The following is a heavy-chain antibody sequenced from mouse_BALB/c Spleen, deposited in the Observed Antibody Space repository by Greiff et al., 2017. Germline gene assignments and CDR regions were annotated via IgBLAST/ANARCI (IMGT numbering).Heavy chain of an antibody. Sequence: EVQLVESGPSLVKPSQTLSLTCSVTGDSITSGYWNWIRKFPGNKLEYMGYISYSGSTYYNPSLKSRISITRDTSKNQYYLQLNSVTTEDTATYYCARKRYDDYAMDYWGQGTSVTVSS. V-gene: IGHV3-8*02. J-gene: IGHJ4*01. CDR1: GDSITSGY. D-gene: IGHD2-14*01. CDR2: ISYSGST. CDR3: ARKRYDDYAMDY.